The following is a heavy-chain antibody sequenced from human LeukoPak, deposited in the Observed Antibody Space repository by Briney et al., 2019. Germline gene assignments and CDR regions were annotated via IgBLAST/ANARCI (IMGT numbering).Heavy chain of an antibody. CDR3: ARLSGGYCSSTSCYISAGYMDV. Sequence: SETLSLTCTVSGGSISSSSYYWGWIRQPPGKGLEWIGSIYYSGSTYYNPSLKSRVTISVDTSKNQFSLKLSSVTAADTAVYYCARLSGGYCSSTSCYISAGYMDVWGKGTTVTISS. CDR1: GGSISSSSYY. V-gene: IGHV4-39*07. D-gene: IGHD2-2*02. J-gene: IGHJ6*03. CDR2: IYYSGST.